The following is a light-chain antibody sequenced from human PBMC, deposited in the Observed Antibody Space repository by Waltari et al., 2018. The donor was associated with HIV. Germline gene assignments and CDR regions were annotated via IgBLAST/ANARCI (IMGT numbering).Light chain of an antibody. V-gene: IGLV3-1*01. CDR1: KLGDKY. Sequence: SYELTQPPSVSVSPGQTASITCSGDKLGDKYTCWYQQKPGQSTVLVIYQDNKRPSGIPARFSGSNSGNTATLTISGTQAMDEADYYCQAWDRGTAVFGGGTKLTVL. CDR3: QAWDRGTAV. CDR2: QDN. J-gene: IGLJ2*01.